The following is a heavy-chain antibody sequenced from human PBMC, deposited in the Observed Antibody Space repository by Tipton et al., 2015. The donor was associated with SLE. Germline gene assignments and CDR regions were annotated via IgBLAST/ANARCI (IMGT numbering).Heavy chain of an antibody. CDR1: GGSVGNYY. V-gene: IGHV4-59*02. J-gene: IGHJ6*02. D-gene: IGHD3-9*01. Sequence: LTCTVSGGSVGNYYWSWTRQSPGKGLEWIGYIHYTGSTEYNPSLKSRVTISVDTSKNQFNLKLRSVTVVDTAMYYCAGLQEYFDPWGQGTTVIVSS. CDR3: AGLQEYFDP. CDR2: IHYTGST.